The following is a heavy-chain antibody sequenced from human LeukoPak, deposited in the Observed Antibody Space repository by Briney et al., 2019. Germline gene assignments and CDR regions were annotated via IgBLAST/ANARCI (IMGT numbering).Heavy chain of an antibody. V-gene: IGHV3-53*01. Sequence: GGSLRLSCAASGFTVSSNYMNWVRQAPGKGLEWVSVIYSGDSTYYADSVKGRFTISRDSSKNTLSLQMNSLRAEDTAVYYCARTRYYYDSSGSEKGYYFDYWGQGTLVTVSS. CDR3: ARTRYYYDSSGSEKGYYFDY. CDR1: GFTVSSNY. CDR2: IYSGDST. J-gene: IGHJ4*02. D-gene: IGHD3-22*01.